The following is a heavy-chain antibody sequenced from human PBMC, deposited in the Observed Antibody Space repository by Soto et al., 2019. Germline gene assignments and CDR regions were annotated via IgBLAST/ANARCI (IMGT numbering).Heavy chain of an antibody. D-gene: IGHD5-12*01. Sequence: QVQLVQSGAEVKKPGSSVKVSCKASGGTFSSYAISWVRQAPGQGLEWMGGIIPIFGTANYAQKFQGRVTITADESTSTAYMELSSLRSEDTAVYYCAREGKMATLSGAEKYGMDVWGQGTTVTVSS. CDR3: AREGKMATLSGAEKYGMDV. CDR2: IIPIFGTA. J-gene: IGHJ6*02. V-gene: IGHV1-69*01. CDR1: GGTFSSYA.